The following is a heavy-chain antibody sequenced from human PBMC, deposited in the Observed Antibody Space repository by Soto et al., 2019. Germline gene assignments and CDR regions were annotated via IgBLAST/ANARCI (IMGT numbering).Heavy chain of an antibody. J-gene: IGHJ6*02. CDR2: INPKNGAT. V-gene: IGHV1-2*04. CDR3: ARAHCGNRCSYPRSYYYYFMDV. CDR1: GYIFTDYY. D-gene: IGHD2-21*01. Sequence: GASVKVSCKASGYIFTDYYVHWVRQAPGEGLEWVGWINPKNGATNYAQRFQGWVNMTRDTSINTAYMELSSLKSDDTAVYYCARAHCGNRCSYPRSYYYYFMDVWGQGTTVTVSS.